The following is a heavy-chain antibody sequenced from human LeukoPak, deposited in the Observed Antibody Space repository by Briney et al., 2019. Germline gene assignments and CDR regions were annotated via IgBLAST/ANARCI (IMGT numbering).Heavy chain of an antibody. CDR2: INHSGST. D-gene: IGHD5-18*01. J-gene: IGHJ5*02. V-gene: IGHV4-34*01. CDR3: ARASYGWNWFDP. CDR1: GGSFSGYY. Sequence: SETLSLTCAVYGGSFSGYYWSWIRQPPGKGLEWIGEINHSGSTNYNPSLKSRVTISVDTSKNQFSLKLSSVTAADTAVYYCARASYGWNWFDPWGQGTLVTVSS.